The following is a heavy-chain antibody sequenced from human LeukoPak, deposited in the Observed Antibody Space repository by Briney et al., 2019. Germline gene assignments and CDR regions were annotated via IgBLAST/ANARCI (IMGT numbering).Heavy chain of an antibody. D-gene: IGHD4-11*01. CDR3: ARSRNLAYKWFDP. V-gene: IGHV4-34*01. Sequence: SETLSLTCGVHGGSFSGYHWSWIRQPPGKGLEWIGEINHSGSTNYNSSLKSRVTISVDTSKHQFSLKLSSVTAAYRAVYYCARSRNLAYKWFDPWGQGTLVTVSS. CDR1: GGSFSGYH. J-gene: IGHJ5*02. CDR2: INHSGST.